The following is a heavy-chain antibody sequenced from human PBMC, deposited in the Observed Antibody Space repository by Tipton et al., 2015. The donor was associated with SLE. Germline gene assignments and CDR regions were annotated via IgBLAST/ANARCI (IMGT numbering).Heavy chain of an antibody. CDR2: ISSSGSTI. D-gene: IGHD5-24*01. CDR3: ARAREPFSPDAFDI. V-gene: IGHV3-11*01. J-gene: IGHJ3*02. CDR1: GFTFSDYY. Sequence: AVSGFTFSDYYMSWIRQAPGKGLEWVSYISSSGSTIYYADSVKGRFTISRDNAKNSLYLQMNSLRAEDTAVYYCARAREPFSPDAFDIWGQGTMVTVSS.